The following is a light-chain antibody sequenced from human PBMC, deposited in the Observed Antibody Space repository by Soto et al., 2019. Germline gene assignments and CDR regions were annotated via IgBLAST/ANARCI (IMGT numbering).Light chain of an antibody. CDR2: DVS. V-gene: IGLV2-11*01. CDR1: SSDVGGYNY. CDR3: CSYAGSYTLGWV. J-gene: IGLJ3*02. Sequence: QSVLTQPRSVSGSPGQSVTISCTGTSSDVGGYNYVSWYQQHPGKAPKLMIYDVSKRPSGVPDRFSGSKSGNTASLTISGLKAEDEADYYCCSYAGSYTLGWVFGGGTQLTVL.